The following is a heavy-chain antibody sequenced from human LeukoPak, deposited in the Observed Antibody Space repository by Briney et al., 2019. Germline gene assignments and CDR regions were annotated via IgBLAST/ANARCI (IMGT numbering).Heavy chain of an antibody. Sequence: ASVKVSCKASGYTFTGYYMYWVRQAPGQGLEWLGWINPNSGGTIYAQKFQGRVTMTRDTSTSTVYMELSSLRSEDTAVYYCARGRSWFGELFFAFDIWGQGTMVTVSS. CDR3: ARGRSWFGELFFAFDI. D-gene: IGHD3-10*01. V-gene: IGHV1-2*02. CDR2: INPNSGGT. CDR1: GYTFTGYY. J-gene: IGHJ3*02.